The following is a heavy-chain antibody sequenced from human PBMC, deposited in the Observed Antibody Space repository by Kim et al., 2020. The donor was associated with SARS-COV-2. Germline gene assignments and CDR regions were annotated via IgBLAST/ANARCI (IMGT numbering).Heavy chain of an antibody. CDR1: GGSVSSGSYY. D-gene: IGHD5-18*01. CDR3: AGASDTAMVRGAFDI. Sequence: SETLSLTCTVSGGSVSSGSYYWSWIRQPPGKGLEWIGYIYYSGSTNYNPSLKSRVTISVDTSKNQFSLKLSSVTAADTAVYYCAGASDTAMVRGAFDIWGQGTMVTVSS. V-gene: IGHV4-61*01. J-gene: IGHJ3*02. CDR2: IYYSGST.